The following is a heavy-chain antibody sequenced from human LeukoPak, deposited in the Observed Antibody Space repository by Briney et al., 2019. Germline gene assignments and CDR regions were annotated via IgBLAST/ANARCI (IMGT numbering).Heavy chain of an antibody. CDR1: VYTLTELS. D-gene: IGHD3-22*01. CDR3: ATDLPYYYDSSGYYSNY. V-gene: IGHV1-24*01. CDR2: FDPEDGET. Sequence: GASVKVSCKVSVYTLTELSMHWVRQAPGKGLEWMGGFDPEDGETIYAQKFQGRVTMTQDTSTDTAYMELSSLRSEDTAVYYCATDLPYYYDSSGYYSNYWGQGTLVTVSS. J-gene: IGHJ4*02.